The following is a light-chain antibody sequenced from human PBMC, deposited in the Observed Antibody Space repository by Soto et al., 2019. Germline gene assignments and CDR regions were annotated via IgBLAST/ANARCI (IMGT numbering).Light chain of an antibody. J-gene: IGKJ1*01. V-gene: IGKV1-5*01. CDR3: QQYNSYSWT. CDR1: QSISSW. Sequence: GDRVKITCRASQSISSWLAWYQQKPGKAPKLLIYDASSLESGVPPRFSGSGSGTEFTLTISSLQPDDFATYYCQQYNSYSWTFGQGTKV. CDR2: DAS.